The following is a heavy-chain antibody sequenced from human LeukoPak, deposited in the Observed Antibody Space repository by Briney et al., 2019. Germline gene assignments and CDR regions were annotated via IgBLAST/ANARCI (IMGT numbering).Heavy chain of an antibody. CDR3: ARGGGGVYAIILPIRNNWFDP. Sequence: SETLSLTCAVYGGSFSGYYWSWIRQPPGKGLEWIGEINHSGSTNYNPSLKSRVTISVDTSKNQFSLKLSSVTAADTAVYYCARGGGGVYAIILPIRNNWFDPWGQGTLVTVSS. CDR1: GGSFSGYY. CDR2: INHSGST. D-gene: IGHD2-8*01. J-gene: IGHJ5*02. V-gene: IGHV4-34*01.